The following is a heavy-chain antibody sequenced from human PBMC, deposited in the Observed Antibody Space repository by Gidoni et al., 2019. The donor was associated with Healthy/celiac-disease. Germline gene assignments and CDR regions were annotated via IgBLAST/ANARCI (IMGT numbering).Heavy chain of an antibody. CDR2: FYYSGNG. CDR3: ARSNSDYYFDY. D-gene: IGHD7-27*01. J-gene: IGHJ4*02. CDR1: GDSISSGGYY. Sequence: QVQLQESGPGLTKPSPTLSLTCSVSGDSISSGGYYLSWIRQQPGKCLEWFGYFYYSGNGYYNPSLKSRVTISVDTSKNQFSLRLSSVTAADTAVYYCARSNSDYYFDYWGQGTLVTVSS. V-gene: IGHV4-31*03.